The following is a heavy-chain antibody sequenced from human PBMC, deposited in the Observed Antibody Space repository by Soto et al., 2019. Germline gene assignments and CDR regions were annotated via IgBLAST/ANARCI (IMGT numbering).Heavy chain of an antibody. J-gene: IGHJ4*02. V-gene: IGHV1-69*01. Sequence: QVQLVQSGAEVKKPGSSVKVSCKASGDTFTTYALTWVRQAPGQGLEWMGGIIPMFGTTHYAQKFQGRVTLTADESTYTAYMDLSRLGSHDTAVYYCARGTLPLGELSRSYYFDSWGQGTLVTVSS. CDR2: IIPMFGTT. CDR3: ARGTLPLGELSRSYYFDS. CDR1: GDTFTTYA. D-gene: IGHD3-16*02.